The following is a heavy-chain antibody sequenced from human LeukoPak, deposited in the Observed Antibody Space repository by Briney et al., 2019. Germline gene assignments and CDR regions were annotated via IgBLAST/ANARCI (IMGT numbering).Heavy chain of an antibody. V-gene: IGHV1-8*01. Sequence: ASVKVSCKASGYTFTSYDINWVRQATGQGLEWMGWMNPNSGNTGYAQKFQGRVTMTRNTSISTAYMKLSSLRSEDTAVYYCARGTRLKRRGIWFDPWGQGTLVTVSS. J-gene: IGHJ5*02. CDR3: ARGTRLKRRGIWFDP. CDR1: GYTFTSYD. CDR2: MNPNSGNT.